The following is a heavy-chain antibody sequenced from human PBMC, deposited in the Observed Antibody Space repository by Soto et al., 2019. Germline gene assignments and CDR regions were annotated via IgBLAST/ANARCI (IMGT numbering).Heavy chain of an antibody. J-gene: IGHJ6*02. CDR3: ARKGVAATSYYYYGMDV. D-gene: IGHD2-15*01. Sequence: PSETLSLTCTVSGDSITSNSYFWAWIRQPPGKGLEWIGSIYYSGSTYYNPSLKSRVTISVDTSKNQFSLKLSSVTAADTAVYYCARKGVAATSYYYYGMDVWGQGTTVTVSS. CDR1: GDSITSNSYF. CDR2: IYYSGST. V-gene: IGHV4-39*01.